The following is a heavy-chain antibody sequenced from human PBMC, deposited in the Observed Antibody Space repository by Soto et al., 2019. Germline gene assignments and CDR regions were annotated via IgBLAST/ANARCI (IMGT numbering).Heavy chain of an antibody. Sequence: SETLSLTCSVSGYSVTSSDYYWAWIRQPPGRGLEWIGSMFYSGLTYYNPSLKSRVTLSVDTSKNQFSLKLSSVTAADTAVYYCARVANWNTPFDYWGQGTLVTVSS. J-gene: IGHJ4*02. D-gene: IGHD1-1*01. V-gene: IGHV4-39*07. CDR3: ARVANWNTPFDY. CDR2: MFYSGLT. CDR1: GYSVTSSDYY.